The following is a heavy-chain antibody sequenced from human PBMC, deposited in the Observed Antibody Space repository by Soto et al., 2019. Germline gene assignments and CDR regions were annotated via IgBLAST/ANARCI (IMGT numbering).Heavy chain of an antibody. CDR1: GFTFSDYY. CDR2: ISSISTYA. D-gene: IGHD4-4*01. CDR3: ARLADCSNNICSYGMDV. J-gene: IGHJ6*02. Sequence: QVQLVESGGGLVKPGGSLRLSCAASGFTFSDYYMSWVRQAPGKGLEWVSYISSISTYANYADSVKGRFTISRDNAKNSLDLQMNRLRDDDTALYYCARLADCSNNICSYGMDVWGQGTTVTVSS. V-gene: IGHV3-11*06.